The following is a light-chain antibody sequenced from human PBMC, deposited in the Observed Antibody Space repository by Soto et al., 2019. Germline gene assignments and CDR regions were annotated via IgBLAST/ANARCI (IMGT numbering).Light chain of an antibody. V-gene: IGKV1-5*03. J-gene: IGKJ3*01. CDR2: RES. CDR1: QSISTW. Sequence: DIQMTQSPSTLSASVGDRVSITCRASQSISTWLAWYQQKPGKAPKLLIYRESSLESGVPSRFSGGGSGTEFNLTISSLQRDDLATYYCQHYNTYSGTFGPGTKVDIK. CDR3: QHYNTYSGT.